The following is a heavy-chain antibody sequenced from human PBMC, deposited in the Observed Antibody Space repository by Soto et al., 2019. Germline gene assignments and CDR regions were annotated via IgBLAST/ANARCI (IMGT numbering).Heavy chain of an antibody. Sequence: ASVKVSCKASGYTFTGYYMHWVRQAPGQGLEWMGWINPNSGGTNYAQKFQGWVTMTRDTSIGTAYMELSRLRSDDTAVYYCARDLGSGYSSSWFYMDVWGKGTTVTVSS. CDR2: INPNSGGT. V-gene: IGHV1-2*04. J-gene: IGHJ6*03. CDR1: GYTFTGYY. CDR3: ARDLGSGYSSSWFYMDV. D-gene: IGHD6-13*01.